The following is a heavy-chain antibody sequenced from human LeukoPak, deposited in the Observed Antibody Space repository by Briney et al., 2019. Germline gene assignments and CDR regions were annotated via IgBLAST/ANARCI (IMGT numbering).Heavy chain of an antibody. CDR2: ISGSGGST. D-gene: IGHD3-3*01. Sequence: GGSLRLSCAASGFTFSSYAMSWVRQAPGKGLEWVSAISGSGGSTYYADSVKGRFTISRDNSKNTPYLQMNSLRAEDTAVYYYARGTADYDFWSGYYNDAFDIWGQGTMVTVSS. J-gene: IGHJ3*02. V-gene: IGHV3-23*01. CDR3: ARGTADYDFWSGYYNDAFDI. CDR1: GFTFSSYA.